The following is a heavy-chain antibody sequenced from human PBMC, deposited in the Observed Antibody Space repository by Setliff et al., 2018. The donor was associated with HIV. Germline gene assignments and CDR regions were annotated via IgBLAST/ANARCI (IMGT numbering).Heavy chain of an antibody. CDR1: GGSFSGYY. V-gene: IGHV4-34*01. J-gene: IGHJ4*02. D-gene: IGHD3-10*01. CDR3: ARRAGSDYFTRFDY. CDR2: INHSGST. Sequence: SETLSLTCAVYGGSFSGYYWSWTRQSPGKGLEWIGEINHSGSTNYNPSLKSRVTILGDTSKNQFSLKLSSVTAADTAVYYCARRAGSDYFTRFDYWGQGTLVTVSS.